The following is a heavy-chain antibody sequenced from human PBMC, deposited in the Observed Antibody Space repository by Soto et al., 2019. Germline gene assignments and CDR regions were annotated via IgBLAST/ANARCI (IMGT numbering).Heavy chain of an antibody. V-gene: IGHV4-59*01. CDR1: GGSISSYS. CDR3: AREGYGDSNFDY. CDR2: IYVSGTT. Sequence: QVQLQESGPGLVKPSETLSLTCTVSGGSISSYSWSWIRQPPGKGLEWMGYIYVSGTTNYNPSLKSRIXXXVXXFNNQLSLKLSSVTAADTAVYYCAREGYGDSNFDYWGQGTLVTVSS. D-gene: IGHD4-17*01. J-gene: IGHJ4*02.